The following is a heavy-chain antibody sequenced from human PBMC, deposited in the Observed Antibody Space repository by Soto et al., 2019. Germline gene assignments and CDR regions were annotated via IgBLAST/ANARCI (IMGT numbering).Heavy chain of an antibody. CDR2: ISHSGGT. V-gene: IGHV4-31*03. CDR1: GASISSGGNY. D-gene: IGHD4-4*01. CDR3: STTYSNFEEDYYYYYGMDV. Sequence: VQLQESGPGLVKPSQTLSLSCTVSGASISSGGNYWSWIRQHPGKGLEWIGYISHSGGTYYSPSLKSRVTISVDTSKSQFSLKLTSVTAADTAVYYCSTTYSNFEEDYYYYYGMDVWGPGTTVTVSS. J-gene: IGHJ6*02.